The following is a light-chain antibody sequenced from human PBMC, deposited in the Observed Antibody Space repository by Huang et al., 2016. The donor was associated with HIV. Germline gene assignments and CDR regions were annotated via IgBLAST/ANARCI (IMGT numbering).Light chain of an antibody. CDR1: QKFGRN. CDR2: DAS. V-gene: IGKV6-21*01. J-gene: IGKJ4*01. CDR3: HQSGGLPFT. Sequence: EIVLTQSPDFQSVTPGEKVTITCRASQKFGRNLHWYQHKTHQSPQLLIKDASQSFSGVTSRFSGRGSGTDFTLTISGLEAEDAATYYCHQSGGLPFTFGGGTKVEIK.